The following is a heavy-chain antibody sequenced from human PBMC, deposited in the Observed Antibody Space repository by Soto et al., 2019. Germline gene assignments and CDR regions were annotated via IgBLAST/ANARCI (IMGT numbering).Heavy chain of an antibody. V-gene: IGHV3-30-3*01. CDR3: ARVGPAAAEDYYYYGMDF. CDR2: ISYDGSNK. D-gene: IGHD6-13*01. J-gene: IGHJ6*02. Sequence: GGSLRLSCAASGFTFSSYAMHWFRQAPGKGLEWVAVISYDGSNKYYADSVKGRFTISRDNSKNTLYLQMNSLRAEDTAVYYCARVGPAAAEDYYYYGMDFWGQGTTVTVSS. CDR1: GFTFSSYA.